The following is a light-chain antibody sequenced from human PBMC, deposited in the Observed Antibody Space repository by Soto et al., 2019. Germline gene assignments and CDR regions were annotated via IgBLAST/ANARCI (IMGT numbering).Light chain of an antibody. CDR1: SSXIGAGYD. J-gene: IGLJ1*01. Sequence: QSALTQSPSVSGAPGQRVTLSCTGSSSXIGAGYDVHWYQQLPGAAPKLLIYDNNNRPSGVPDRFTGSKSGASASLAITGLQAEDEADYYCQSYDTRLSGYVFGTGITVTV. CDR2: DNN. V-gene: IGLV1-40*03. CDR3: QSYDTRLSGYV.